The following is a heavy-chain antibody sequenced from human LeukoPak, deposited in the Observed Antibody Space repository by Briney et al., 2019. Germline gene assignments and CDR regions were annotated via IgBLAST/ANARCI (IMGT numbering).Heavy chain of an antibody. Sequence: SQTLSLTCAVSGGSISSGGYSWSWIRQPPGKGLEWIGYIYHGGSTYYNPSLKSRVTISVDRSKNQFSLKLSSVTAADTAVYYCARVRYPYYFDYWGQGTLVTVSS. CDR1: GGSISSGGYS. V-gene: IGHV4-30-2*01. D-gene: IGHD2-2*02. CDR2: IYHGGST. J-gene: IGHJ4*02. CDR3: ARVRYPYYFDY.